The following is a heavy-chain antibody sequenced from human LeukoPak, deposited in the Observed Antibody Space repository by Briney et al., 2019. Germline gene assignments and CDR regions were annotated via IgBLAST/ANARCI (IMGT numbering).Heavy chain of an antibody. CDR3: ASRKSMIVVVITSGGYFQH. V-gene: IGHV4-39*07. Sequence: SETLSLTYTVSGGSISSSSYYWGWIRQPPGKGLEWIGSIYYSGSTYYNPSLKSRVTISVDTSKNQFSLKLSSVTAADTAVYYCASRKSMIVVVITSGGYFQHWGQGTLVTVSS. CDR1: GGSISSSSYY. D-gene: IGHD3-22*01. CDR2: IYYSGST. J-gene: IGHJ1*01.